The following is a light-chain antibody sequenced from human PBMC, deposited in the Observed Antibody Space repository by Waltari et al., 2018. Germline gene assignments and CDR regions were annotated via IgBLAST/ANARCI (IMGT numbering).Light chain of an antibody. J-gene: IGKJ1*01. CDR2: WAS. V-gene: IGKV4-1*01. CDR3: QQYYSGPRT. Sequence: DIVMTQSPDSLAVSLGERATINCKSSQSVLYSSTDKNYLAWYQQKPRQPPRLLIYWASTRESGFPDRFSGSGSGTDFTLTISSLQAEDVAVYYCQQYYSGPRTFGQGTKVEIK. CDR1: QSVLYSSTDKNY.